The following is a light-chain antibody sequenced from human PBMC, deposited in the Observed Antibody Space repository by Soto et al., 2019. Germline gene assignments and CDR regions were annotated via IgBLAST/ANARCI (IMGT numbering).Light chain of an antibody. CDR3: SSYAGGNVV. CDR2: EVS. V-gene: IGLV2-8*01. J-gene: IGLJ2*01. Sequence: QSALTQPPSASGSPGQSVTISCTGTSRDVGGYNYVSWYQQHPGKAPKLMIYEVSKRPSGVPDRFSGSKSGNTASLTVSGLQAEDEADYYCSSYAGGNVVFGGGTKLTVL. CDR1: SRDVGGYNY.